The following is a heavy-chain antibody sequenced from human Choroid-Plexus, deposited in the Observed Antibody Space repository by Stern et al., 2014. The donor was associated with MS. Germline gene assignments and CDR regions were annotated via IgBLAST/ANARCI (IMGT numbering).Heavy chain of an antibody. CDR1: GFTFGSCA. D-gene: IGHD2/OR15-2a*01. J-gene: IGHJ5*02. V-gene: IGHV3-30*18. CDR3: AKDRQYLTYFFDH. CDR2: VSYDGSNK. Sequence: MQLVESGGGGVRPGRPLRLSCVASGFTFGSCAMHWVRQAPGKGLEWVAGVSYDGSNKYYADSVKGSFTISRDNSQNTLYMQMSSLRPEDTAVYYCAKDRQYLTYFFDHWGQGSLVTVSS.